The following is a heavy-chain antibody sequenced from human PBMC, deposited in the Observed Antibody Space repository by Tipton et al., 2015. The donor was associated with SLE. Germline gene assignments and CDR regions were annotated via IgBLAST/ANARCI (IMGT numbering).Heavy chain of an antibody. Sequence: SLRLSCAASGFTFSGSAMHWVRQASGKGLEWVGRIRRKANNYATAYAASVKGRFTISRDDSKNTAYLQMNSLKTEDTAVYYCTRPSNQGAYPFDIWGQGTMVTVSS. CDR2: IRRKANNYAT. D-gene: IGHD1-14*01. CDR1: GFTFSGSA. V-gene: IGHV3-73*01. CDR3: TRPSNQGAYPFDI. J-gene: IGHJ3*02.